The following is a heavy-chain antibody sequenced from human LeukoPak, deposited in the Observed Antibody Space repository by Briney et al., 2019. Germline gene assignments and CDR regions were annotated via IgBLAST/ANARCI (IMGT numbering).Heavy chain of an antibody. V-gene: IGHV3-7*01. CDR2: INQDGSVR. CDR1: GFTLSSYW. J-gene: IGHJ4*02. Sequence: PGGSLRLSCAASGFTLSSYWMKWVRQAPGKGLEWVANINQDGSVRYYVDSVKGRFTISRDNAKNSLYLQMNSLRAEDTAVYYCARGGAYGSFDYWGQGTLVTVSS. D-gene: IGHD3-10*01. CDR3: ARGGAYGSFDY.